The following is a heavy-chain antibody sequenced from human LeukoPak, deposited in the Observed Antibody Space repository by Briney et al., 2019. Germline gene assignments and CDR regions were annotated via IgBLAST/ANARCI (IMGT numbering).Heavy chain of an antibody. Sequence: GGSLRLSYAASGFTFSSYAMSWVRQAPGKGLEWVSAISGSGGSTYYADSVKGRFTISRDNSKNTLYLQMNSLRAEDTAVYYCAKTMTGYDPYYYYGMDVWGQGTTVTVSS. D-gene: IGHD3-9*01. CDR1: GFTFSSYA. J-gene: IGHJ6*02. CDR3: AKTMTGYDPYYYYGMDV. CDR2: ISGSGGST. V-gene: IGHV3-23*01.